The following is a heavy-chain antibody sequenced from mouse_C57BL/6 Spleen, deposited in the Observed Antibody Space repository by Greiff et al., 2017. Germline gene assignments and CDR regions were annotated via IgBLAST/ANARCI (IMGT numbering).Heavy chain of an antibody. V-gene: IGHV5-4*01. D-gene: IGHD1-1*01. Sequence: DVMLVESGGGLVKPGGSLKLSCAASGFTFSSYAMSWVRQTPEKRLEWVATISDGGSYTYYPDNVKGRFTISKDNAKNNLYLQLSHLKSEDTAMYYCARDSITTVVAHWYFDVWGTGTTVTVSS. CDR2: ISDGGSYT. J-gene: IGHJ1*03. CDR3: ARDSITTVVAHWYFDV. CDR1: GFTFSSYA.